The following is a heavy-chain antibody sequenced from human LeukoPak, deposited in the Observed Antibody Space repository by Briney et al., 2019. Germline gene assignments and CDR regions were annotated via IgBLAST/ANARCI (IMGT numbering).Heavy chain of an antibody. CDR2: MKEDGSEK. J-gene: IGHJ3*02. CDR1: GFTFSTYW. CDR3: GRGGGYSGSFYDAFDI. V-gene: IGHV3-7*04. Sequence: PGGSLRLSCAASGFTFSTYWMNWVRQAPGKGLEWVANMKEDGSEKYYVASVEGRFTISRDNAKNSLYLQMNSLRAEDTAVYYCGRGGGYSGSFYDAFDIWGQGTMVTVSS. D-gene: IGHD1-26*01.